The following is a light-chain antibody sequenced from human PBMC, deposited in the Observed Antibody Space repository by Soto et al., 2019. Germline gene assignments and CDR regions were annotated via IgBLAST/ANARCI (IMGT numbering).Light chain of an antibody. Sequence: QSALTQPASVSGSPGQSITISCTGTSSDVAGYNYVSWYQQRPGKAPKLMIYDVSNRPSGVSNRFSGSKSGNTASLTISGLQAEDEADYYCSSYTSSSNYVFGTGTKVTVL. V-gene: IGLV2-14*01. CDR1: SSDVAGYNY. J-gene: IGLJ1*01. CDR2: DVS. CDR3: SSYTSSSNYV.